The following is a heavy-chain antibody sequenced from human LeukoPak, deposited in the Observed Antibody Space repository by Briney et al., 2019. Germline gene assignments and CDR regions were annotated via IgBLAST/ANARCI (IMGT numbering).Heavy chain of an antibody. D-gene: IGHD4-23*01. CDR1: GGSFSGDY. Sequence: PSETLSLTCAVYGGSFSGDYWSWIRQPPGKGLEWIGEINHSGSTNYNPSLKSRVTISVDTSKNQFSLKLSSVTAADTAVYYCARSRLTYGGNPLVWFDYWGQGTLVTVSS. CDR3: ARSRLTYGGNPLVWFDY. V-gene: IGHV4-34*01. CDR2: INHSGST. J-gene: IGHJ4*02.